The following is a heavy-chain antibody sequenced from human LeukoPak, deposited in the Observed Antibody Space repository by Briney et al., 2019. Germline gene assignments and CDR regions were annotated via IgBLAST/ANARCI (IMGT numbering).Heavy chain of an antibody. D-gene: IGHD2-2*01. Sequence: ASVKVSCKXSGYTFTSYDINWVRQATGQGLEWMGWMNPNSGNTGYAQKFQGRVTMTRNTSISTAYMELSSLRSEDTAVYYCARGRYCSSTSCPLYFQHWGQGTLVTVSS. J-gene: IGHJ1*01. CDR3: ARGRYCSSTSCPLYFQH. CDR1: GYTFTSYD. CDR2: MNPNSGNT. V-gene: IGHV1-8*01.